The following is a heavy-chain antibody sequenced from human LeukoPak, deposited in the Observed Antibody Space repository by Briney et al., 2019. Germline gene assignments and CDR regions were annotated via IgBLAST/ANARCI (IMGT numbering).Heavy chain of an antibody. CDR2: IIPILGIA. V-gene: IGHV1-69*04. CDR1: GGTFSSYA. CDR3: ARTETSLYSRTGWGFDY. J-gene: IGHJ4*02. D-gene: IGHD6-13*01. Sequence: ASVKVSCKASGGTFSSYAISWVRQAPGQGLEWMGRIIPILGIANYAQKFQGRVTITADKSTSTAYMELSSLRSEDTAVYYCARTETSLYSRTGWGFDYWGQGTLVTVSS.